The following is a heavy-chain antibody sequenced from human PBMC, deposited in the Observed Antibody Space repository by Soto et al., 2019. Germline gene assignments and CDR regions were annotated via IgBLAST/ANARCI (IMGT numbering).Heavy chain of an antibody. CDR3: AKEEDVDTAMVGPPHFDY. CDR2: ISGSGGST. D-gene: IGHD5-18*01. V-gene: IGHV3-23*01. J-gene: IGHJ4*02. CDR1: GFTFSSYA. Sequence: PGGSLRLSCAASGFTFSSYAMSWVRQAPGKGLEWVSAISGSGGSTYYADSVKGRFTISRDNSKNTLYLQMNSLRAEDTAVYYCAKEEDVDTAMVGPPHFDYWGQGTLVTVSS.